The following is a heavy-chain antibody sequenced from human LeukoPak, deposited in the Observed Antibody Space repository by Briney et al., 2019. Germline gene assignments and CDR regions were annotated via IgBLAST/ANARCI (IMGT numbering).Heavy chain of an antibody. CDR3: AYRRRVRYPGLCCFDP. D-gene: IGHD2-8*01. J-gene: IGHJ5*02. CDR2: INHSGST. CDR1: GGSFSGYY. V-gene: IGHV4-34*01. Sequence: PSETLSLTCAVYGGSFSGYYWRRIRQPPGKGLEWIGEINHSGSTNYNPSLKSRVTISVDTSKNQFSLKLSSVTAADTAVYYCAYRRRVRYPGLCCFDPWGQGTLVTVSS.